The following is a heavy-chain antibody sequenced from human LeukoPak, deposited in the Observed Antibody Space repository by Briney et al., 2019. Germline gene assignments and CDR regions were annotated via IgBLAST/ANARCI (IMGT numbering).Heavy chain of an antibody. CDR2: ISAYNGNT. D-gene: IGHD2-2*01. CDR3: ARGIPAPEGLDAFDI. J-gene: IGHJ3*02. CDR1: GYTFTSYG. Sequence: VASVKVSCKASGYTFTSYGISWVRQAPGQGLEWMGWISAYNGNTNYAQKLQGRVTMTTDTSTSTAYMELRSLRSDDTAVYYCARGIPAPEGLDAFDIWGQGTRVTVSS. V-gene: IGHV1-18*01.